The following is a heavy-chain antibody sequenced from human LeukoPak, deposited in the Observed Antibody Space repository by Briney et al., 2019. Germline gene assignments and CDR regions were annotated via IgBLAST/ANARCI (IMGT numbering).Heavy chain of an antibody. CDR1: GFTFSPYW. D-gene: IGHD3-9*01. J-gene: IGHJ3*01. CDR2: IDSDGGST. CDR3: ARGGFDHTFDV. Sequence: GGSLRLSCAASGFTFSPYWMHWVRQGPGKGLVWVARIDSDGGSTIYADSVKGRLTISRDNPKNTLNLQMDSLRAEDTAVYYCARGGFDHTFDVWGQGTMVTVSS. V-gene: IGHV3-74*01.